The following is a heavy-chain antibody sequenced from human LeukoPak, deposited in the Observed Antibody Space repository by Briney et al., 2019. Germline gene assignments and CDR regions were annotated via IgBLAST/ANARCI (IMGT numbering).Heavy chain of an antibody. V-gene: IGHV3-33*06. CDR2: IWYDGSNK. CDR1: GFTFSSYG. J-gene: IGHJ3*02. D-gene: IGHD3-22*01. Sequence: GGSLRLSCAASGFTFSSYGMHWVRQAPGKGLEGVAVIWYDGSNKYYADSVKGRFTISRDNSKNTLYLQMNSLRPEDTAVYYCAKAPYYYDSSGHQRGAFDIWGQGTMVTVSS. CDR3: AKAPYYYDSSGHQRGAFDI.